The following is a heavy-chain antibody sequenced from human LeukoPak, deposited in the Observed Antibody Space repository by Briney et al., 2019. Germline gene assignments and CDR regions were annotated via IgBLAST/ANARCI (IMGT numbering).Heavy chain of an antibody. CDR1: GGSISSGGYY. V-gene: IGHV4-31*03. D-gene: IGHD3-22*01. CDR2: IYYSGST. J-gene: IGHJ4*02. Sequence: SETLSLTCTVSGGSISSGGYYWSWIREHPGKGLEWIGYIYYSGSTYYNPSLKSRVTISVDTSKNQFSLKLSSVTAADTAAYYCARAYDSSGYLRGPFDYWGQGTLVTVSS. CDR3: ARAYDSSGYLRGPFDY.